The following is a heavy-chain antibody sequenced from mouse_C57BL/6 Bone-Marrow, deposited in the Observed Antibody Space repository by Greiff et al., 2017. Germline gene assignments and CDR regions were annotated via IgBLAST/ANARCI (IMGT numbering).Heavy chain of an antibody. Sequence: EVMLVESGGDLVKPGGSLKLSCAASGFTFSSYGMSWVRQTPDKRLEWVATISSGGSYTYYPDTVKGRFTISRDNAKNTLYLQMSSLKSEDTAMYYCARQGTGYCLDYWGQGTTLTVSS. CDR2: ISSGGSYT. V-gene: IGHV5-6*02. CDR3: ARQGTGYCLDY. CDR1: GFTFSSYG. J-gene: IGHJ2*01. D-gene: IGHD4-1*01.